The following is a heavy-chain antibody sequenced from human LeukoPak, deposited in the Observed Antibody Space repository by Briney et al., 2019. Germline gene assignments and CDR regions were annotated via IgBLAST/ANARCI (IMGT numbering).Heavy chain of an antibody. J-gene: IGHJ6*02. CDR1: EFILSNWW. CDR2: IKPDGSEN. V-gene: IGHV3-7*01. Sequence: GGSLRLSCAASEFILSNWWMTWVRQAPGKGLEWVASIKPDGSENYYVDSVKGRFTVSRDNARSSLYLRMNSLRAEDTAVYYCARGHYGMDVWGQGTTVTVSS. CDR3: ARGHYGMDV.